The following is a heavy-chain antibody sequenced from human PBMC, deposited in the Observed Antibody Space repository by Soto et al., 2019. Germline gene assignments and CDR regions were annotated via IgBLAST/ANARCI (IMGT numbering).Heavy chain of an antibody. CDR3: ARMSSSWYTCYGMDV. Sequence: GASLKISCKGSGYSFTSYWISWVRQMPGKGLEWMGRIDPSDSYTNYSPSFQGHVTISADKSISTAYLQWSSLKASDTAMYYCARMSSSWYTCYGMDVWGQGTTVTVSS. D-gene: IGHD6-13*01. CDR2: IDPSDSYT. J-gene: IGHJ6*02. CDR1: GYSFTSYW. V-gene: IGHV5-10-1*01.